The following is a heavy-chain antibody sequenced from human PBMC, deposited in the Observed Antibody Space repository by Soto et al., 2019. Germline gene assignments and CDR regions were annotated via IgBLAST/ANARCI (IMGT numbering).Heavy chain of an antibody. V-gene: IGHV4-61*01. J-gene: IGHJ4*02. CDR1: GGSVSSGSYY. CDR3: ARVARWELLRYFDY. CDR2: IYYSGST. D-gene: IGHD1-26*01. Sequence: QVQLQESGPGLVKPSETLSLTCTVSGGSVSSGSYYWSWIRQPPGKGLEWIGYIYYSGSTNYNPSLKSRVTISVDTSKNQFSLKLSSVTAADTAGYYCARVARWELLRYFDYWGQGTLVTVSS.